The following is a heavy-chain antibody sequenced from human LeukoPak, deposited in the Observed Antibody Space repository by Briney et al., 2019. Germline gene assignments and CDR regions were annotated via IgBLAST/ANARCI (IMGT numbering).Heavy chain of an antibody. J-gene: IGHJ6*02. Sequence: GGPLRLSCAASGFAVSANYMNWVRQAPGKGLEWVAVHYSGSTTYYADSVKGRFTISRDNSKNTLYLQMNSLRAEDTAVYYCARLPAYYYGMDVWGQGTTVTVPS. CDR2: HYSGSTT. V-gene: IGHV3-66*04. CDR3: ARLPAYYYGMDV. CDR1: GFAVSANY.